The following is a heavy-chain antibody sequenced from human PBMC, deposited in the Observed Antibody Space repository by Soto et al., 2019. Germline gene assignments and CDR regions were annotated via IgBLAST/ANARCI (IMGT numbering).Heavy chain of an antibody. V-gene: IGHV1-3*01. J-gene: IGHJ6*02. Sequence: ASVKVSCKASGYTFTVYGIRWVRQAPGQRLEWMGWINAGNGTVNYSEKFQGRVTFTGDKSASIAYMDLGTLRSEDTAMYYRARAFNYYSPYFYGIDVCGQGTSVIVSS. CDR3: ARAFNYYSPYFYGIDV. CDR1: GYTFTVYG. CDR2: INAGNGTV. D-gene: IGHD1-26*01.